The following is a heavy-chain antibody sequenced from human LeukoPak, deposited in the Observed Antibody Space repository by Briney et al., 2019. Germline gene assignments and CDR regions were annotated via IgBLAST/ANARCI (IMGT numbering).Heavy chain of an antibody. J-gene: IGHJ4*02. CDR1: GFTFSSYW. CDR2: INHNGNVN. CDR3: ARDQYDTWSRRGNFDS. Sequence: PGGSLRLSCAASGFTFSSYWMNWARQAPGKGLEWVASINHNGNVNYYVDSVKGRFTISRDNTKNSLNLQMNSLRAEDTAVFYCARDQYDTWSRRGNFDSWGQGTLVIVSS. V-gene: IGHV3-7*03. D-gene: IGHD3-3*01.